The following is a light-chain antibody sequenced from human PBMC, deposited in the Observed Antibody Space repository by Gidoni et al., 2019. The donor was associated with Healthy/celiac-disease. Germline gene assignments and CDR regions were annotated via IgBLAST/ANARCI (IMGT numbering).Light chain of an antibody. CDR3: QQYGSSPLT. CDR2: GAS. J-gene: IGKJ4*01. Sequence: EIELTQSPGTLSSSPGERATLSCRASQSVSSSYLDWYQQKPGQAPRLLIYGASSRATGIPDRFSGSGSGTDFTLTISRLEPEDFAVYYCQQYGSSPLTFGGGTKVEIK. V-gene: IGKV3-20*01. CDR1: QSVSSSY.